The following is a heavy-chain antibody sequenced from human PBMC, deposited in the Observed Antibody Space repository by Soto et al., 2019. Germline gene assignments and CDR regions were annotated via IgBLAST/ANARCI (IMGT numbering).Heavy chain of an antibody. V-gene: IGHV3-48*04. J-gene: IGHJ4*02. CDR2: ISSSSTI. CDR1: GFTFSSYS. Sequence: GGSLRLSCAASGFTFSSYSMNWVRQAPGKGLEWVSYISSSSTIYYADSVKGRFTISRDNAKNSLYLQMNSLRAEDTAVYYCARGGYPGPSSPGIAAAGLDYWGQGTLVTVSS. D-gene: IGHD6-13*01. CDR3: ARGGYPGPSSPGIAAAGLDY.